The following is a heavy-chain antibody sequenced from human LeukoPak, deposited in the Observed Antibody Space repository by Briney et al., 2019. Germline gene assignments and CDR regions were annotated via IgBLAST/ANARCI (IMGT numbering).Heavy chain of an antibody. V-gene: IGHV3-30*04. Sequence: GGSLRLSCAASGFTFSSYAMHWVRQAPGKGLEWVAVISYDGSNKYYADSVKGRFTISRDNSKNTLYLQMNSLRAEDTAVYYCARRGTNGVCVDIWGQGTMVTVSS. J-gene: IGHJ3*02. D-gene: IGHD2-8*01. CDR2: ISYDGSNK. CDR3: ARRGTNGVCVDI. CDR1: GFTFSSYA.